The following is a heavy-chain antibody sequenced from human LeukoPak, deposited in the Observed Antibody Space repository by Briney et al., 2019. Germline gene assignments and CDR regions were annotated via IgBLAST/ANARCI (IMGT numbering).Heavy chain of an antibody. J-gene: IGHJ6*02. CDR2: INTNTGNP. V-gene: IGHV7-4-1*02. CDR3: ARGEAGTRYYYYGMDV. Sequence: GASVKVSCKASGYTFTSCAMNWVRQAPGQGLEWMGWINTNTGNPTYAQGFTGRFVFSLDTSVSTAYLQISSLKAEDTAVYYCARGEAGTRYYYYGMDVWGQGTTVTVSS. D-gene: IGHD6-19*01. CDR1: GYTFTSCA.